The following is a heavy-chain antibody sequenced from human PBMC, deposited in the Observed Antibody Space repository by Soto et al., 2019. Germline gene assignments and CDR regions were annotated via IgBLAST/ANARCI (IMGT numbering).Heavy chain of an antibody. CDR2: IFPGDSDT. V-gene: IGHV5-51*01. CDR3: ARPSSGWYSWFDP. Sequence: LGESLKISCKGSGYIVTSYWSAWVRQMPGKGLEWMGIIFPGDSDTRYSPSFQGQVTISADKSISTAYLQWSSLKASDTAMYYCARPSSGWYSWFDPWGQGTLVTVSS. D-gene: IGHD6-19*01. CDR1: GYIVTSYW. J-gene: IGHJ5*02.